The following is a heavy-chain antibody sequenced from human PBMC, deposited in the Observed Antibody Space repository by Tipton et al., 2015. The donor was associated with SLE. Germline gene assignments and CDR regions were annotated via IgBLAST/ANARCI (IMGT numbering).Heavy chain of an antibody. D-gene: IGHD3-16*01. J-gene: IGHJ4*02. CDR3: ASLGGGSTITSGGAGGNGYFDS. CDR1: GGSFSAYY. Sequence: AGLVKPSETLSLTCGVYGGSFSAYYWSWIRQPPGKGLEWIGEVNHSGTTNYNPSLKRRVTISVDTSKNQFSLKLSSVTAADTAVYFCASLGGGSTITSGGAGGNGYFDSWGQGTLVTVSS. V-gene: IGHV4-34*01. CDR2: VNHSGTT.